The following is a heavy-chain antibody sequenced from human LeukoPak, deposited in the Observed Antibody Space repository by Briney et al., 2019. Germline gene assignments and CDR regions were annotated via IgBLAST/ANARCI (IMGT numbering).Heavy chain of an antibody. V-gene: IGHV4-34*01. CDR2: INHSGST. J-gene: IGHJ5*02. Sequence: PSETLSLTCAVYGGSFSGYYWSWIRQPPGKGLEWIGEINHSGSTNYNPSLKSRVTISVDTSKNQFSLKLSSVTAADTAVYYCARDIDRSSGHYRQRNWFDPWGQGTLVTVSS. CDR3: ARDIDRSSGHYRQRNWFDP. CDR1: GGSFSGYY. D-gene: IGHD3-22*01.